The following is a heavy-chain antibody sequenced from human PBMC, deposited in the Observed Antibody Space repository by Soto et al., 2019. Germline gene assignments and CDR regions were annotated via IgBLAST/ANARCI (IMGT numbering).Heavy chain of an antibody. D-gene: IGHD6-19*01. CDR1: GYTFTSYA. V-gene: IGHV1-3*01. Sequence: QVQLVQSGAEAKKPGASVKVSCKASGYTFTSYAMHWVRQAPGQRLEWMGWINAGNGNTKYSQTFQGRGTTTRYMSASTAHRVAGRLSSAATALYFSARHSSGSDYWGQRTLFTVSS. CDR2: INAGNGNT. CDR3: ARHSSGSDY. J-gene: IGHJ4*02.